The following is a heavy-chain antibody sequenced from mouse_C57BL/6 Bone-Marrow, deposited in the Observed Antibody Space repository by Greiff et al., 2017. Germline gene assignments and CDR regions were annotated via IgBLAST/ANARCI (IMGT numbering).Heavy chain of an antibody. D-gene: IGHD3-3*01. J-gene: IGHJ3*01. CDR2: IDPSDSYT. CDR3: ASDGTWFAY. CDR1: GYTFTSYW. Sequence: VQLQQPGAELVKPGASVKLSCKASGYTFTSYWMQWVKQRPGQGLEWIGEIDPSDSYTNYNQKFKGKATLTVYTSSSTAYMQLSSLTSEDSAVYYCASDGTWFAYWGQGTLVTVSA. V-gene: IGHV1-50*01.